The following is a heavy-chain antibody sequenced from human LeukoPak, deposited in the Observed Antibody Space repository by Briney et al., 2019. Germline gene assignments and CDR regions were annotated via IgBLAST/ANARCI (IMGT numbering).Heavy chain of an antibody. CDR3: ARALVAYCSAGSCSKTPPDY. D-gene: IGHD2-15*01. CDR2: ISYDGSNK. J-gene: IGHJ4*02. Sequence: PGGSLRLSCAASGVTFSSYARHWVRQAPGKGLEWVAVISYDGSNKYYADSVKGGFTISRENSKKTLYLQLNTLRAEDTAVYYCARALVAYCSAGSCSKTPPDYWGQGTLVTVSS. V-gene: IGHV3-30-3*01. CDR1: GVTFSSYA.